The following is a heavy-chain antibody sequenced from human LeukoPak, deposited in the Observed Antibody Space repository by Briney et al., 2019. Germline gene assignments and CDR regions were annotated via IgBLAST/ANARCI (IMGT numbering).Heavy chain of an antibody. CDR2: IIPIFGTA. J-gene: IGHJ4*02. Sequence: GSSVKASCKASGGTFSSYAISWVRQAPGQGLEWMGGIIPIFGTANYAQKFQGRVTITADESTSTAYMELSSLRSEDTAVYYCAREVTGTTYDFFGFDYWGQGTLVTVSS. CDR3: AREVTGTTYDFFGFDY. V-gene: IGHV1-69*01. D-gene: IGHD1-20*01. CDR1: GGTFSSYA.